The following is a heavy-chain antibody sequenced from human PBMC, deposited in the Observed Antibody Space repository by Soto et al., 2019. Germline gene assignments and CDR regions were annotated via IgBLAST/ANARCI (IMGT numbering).Heavy chain of an antibody. J-gene: IGHJ4*02. Sequence: EVQLVESGGGLVQPGGSLRLSCAASGFTFRNYAMSWARQAPGKGLEWVSAISGSGGTTHYADSVKGRFTISRDNSKNTLYLQMNSLRVEDTAVYYCAKDRSSTSCYAFDYWGQGSLVTVSS. CDR1: GFTFRNYA. D-gene: IGHD2-2*01. CDR3: AKDRSSTSCYAFDY. V-gene: IGHV3-23*04. CDR2: ISGSGGTT.